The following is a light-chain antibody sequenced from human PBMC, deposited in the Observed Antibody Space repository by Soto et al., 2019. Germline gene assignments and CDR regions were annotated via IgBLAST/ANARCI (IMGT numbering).Light chain of an antibody. Sequence: QSVLTQPPSVSAAPGQKVTISCSGSSSNIGNNYVSWYQQRPGTAPKLLIYDNNKRPSGIPDRFSGSKSGTSATLGITGLQTGDEADYYCGTWDSSLSAVDVVFGGGTKLTVL. CDR2: DNN. CDR1: SSNIGNNY. J-gene: IGLJ2*01. CDR3: GTWDSSLSAVDVV. V-gene: IGLV1-51*01.